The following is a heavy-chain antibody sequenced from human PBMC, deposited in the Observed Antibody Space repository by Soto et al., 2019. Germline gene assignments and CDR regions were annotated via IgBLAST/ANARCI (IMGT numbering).Heavy chain of an antibody. J-gene: IGHJ3*02. V-gene: IGHV3-21*01. CDR3: ASPGNDILTGRDAFDI. Sequence: PGGSLRLSCAASGFTFSSYSMNWVRQAPGKGLEWVSSISSSSSYIYYADSVKGRFTISRDNAKNSLYLQMNSLRAEDTAVYYCASPGNDILTGRDAFDIWGQGTMVTVSS. CDR1: GFTFSSYS. CDR2: ISSSSSYI. D-gene: IGHD3-9*01.